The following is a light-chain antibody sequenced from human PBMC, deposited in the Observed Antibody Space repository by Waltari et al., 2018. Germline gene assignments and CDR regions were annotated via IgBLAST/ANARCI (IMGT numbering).Light chain of an antibody. CDR1: QSIRSN. J-gene: IGKJ1*01. Sequence: EMPQCPATLSVFAGERATLSCTASQSIRSNLALYQHKPGQAPRLLIYGASTRATGIPARFSGSGSGTEFTLTISSLQSEDFAVYFCQQYDNWLGTFGQGTKVEIK. CDR2: GAS. CDR3: QQYDNWLGT. V-gene: IGKV3-15*01.